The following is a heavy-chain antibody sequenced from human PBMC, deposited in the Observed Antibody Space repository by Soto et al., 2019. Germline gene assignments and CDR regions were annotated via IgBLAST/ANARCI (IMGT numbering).Heavy chain of an antibody. J-gene: IGHJ4*02. V-gene: IGHV1-69*13. CDR3: ATSEGRDGYSFDY. CDR1: GVTFNRQD. CDR2: IIPMFGTP. D-gene: IGHD5-12*01. Sequence: ASVKVSCKASGVTFNRQDMRWVRQAPGQGLEWLGGIIPMFGTPHYAEKFQDRVTIMADESTGTADLELRSLTSEDTAVYYCATSEGRDGYSFDYWGPGTMVTVSS.